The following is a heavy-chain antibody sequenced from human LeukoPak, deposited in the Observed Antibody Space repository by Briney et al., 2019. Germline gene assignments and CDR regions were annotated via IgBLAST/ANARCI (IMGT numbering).Heavy chain of an antibody. D-gene: IGHD6-13*01. CDR2: INPSGGST. Sequence: ASVKVSCKASGYTFSSYYMLWVRQAPGQGLEWMGIINPSGGSTNYAQKFQGRVTMTRDTSTNTIYMELSSLRSEDTAVYYCARVGGSAAGDYWGQGTLVTVSS. V-gene: IGHV1-46*01. J-gene: IGHJ4*02. CDR3: ARVGGSAAGDY. CDR1: GYTFSSYY.